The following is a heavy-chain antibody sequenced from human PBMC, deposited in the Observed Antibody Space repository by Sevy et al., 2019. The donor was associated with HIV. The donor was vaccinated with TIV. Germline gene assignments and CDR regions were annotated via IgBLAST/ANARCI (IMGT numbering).Heavy chain of an antibody. D-gene: IGHD2-15*01. Sequence: SETLSLTCTVSGDSVSTSNKFWGWIRQPPGKGLEWIGSIHLALSTFYNPSLKSRVIISEDTSKNQFSLRLSSVSAADTAVYDCARTQDGVGSAHGDSTSYPYAGDHYFDRWGRGTLVTVSS. CDR1: GDSVSTSNKF. CDR3: ARTQDGVGSAHGDSTSYPYAGDHYFDR. J-gene: IGHJ4*02. V-gene: IGHV4-39*01. CDR2: IHLALST.